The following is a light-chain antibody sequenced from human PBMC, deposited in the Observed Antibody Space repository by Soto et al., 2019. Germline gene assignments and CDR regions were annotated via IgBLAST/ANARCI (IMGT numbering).Light chain of an antibody. CDR1: LPITTY. V-gene: IGKV1-39*01. J-gene: IGKJ1*01. Sequence: DIQMTQSPSSLSASVGDRVTITCRASLPITTYLNWFQQKLGKAPKLLIYGASTLHTGVPSRFNGGGSGTDFTLTISSLQPEDFGTYYCQQNYNSRWTFGQGTEIEI. CDR2: GAS. CDR3: QQNYNSRWT.